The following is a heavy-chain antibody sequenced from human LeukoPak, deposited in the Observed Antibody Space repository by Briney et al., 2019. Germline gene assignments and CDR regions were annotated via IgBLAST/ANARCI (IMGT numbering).Heavy chain of an antibody. J-gene: IGHJ4*02. CDR3: AKGGRGNDGDY. Sequence: GGSLRLSCTASGFIFRIYGMHWVRQAPGKGLEWVALISYEGDSTYYADSVKGRFTISRDSSQNTLYLQMNSLSVEDTAVYYCAKGGRGNDGDYWGQGTLVTVSS. D-gene: IGHD1-1*01. CDR1: GFIFRIYG. CDR2: ISYEGDST. V-gene: IGHV3-30*18.